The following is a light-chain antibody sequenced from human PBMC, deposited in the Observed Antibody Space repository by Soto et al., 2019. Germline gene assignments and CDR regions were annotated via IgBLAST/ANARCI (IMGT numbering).Light chain of an antibody. V-gene: IGLV2-23*02. CDR1: SSDVGSYNL. Sequence: QSVLTQPASVSGSPGQSITISCTGTSSDVGSYNLVSWYQQHPGKAPKLMIYEVSKRPSGVSDRFSGSKSGNTASLTISGLQAEDEADYYCCSYVGSSSWVFGTGTKLTVL. CDR3: CSYVGSSSWV. CDR2: EVS. J-gene: IGLJ1*01.